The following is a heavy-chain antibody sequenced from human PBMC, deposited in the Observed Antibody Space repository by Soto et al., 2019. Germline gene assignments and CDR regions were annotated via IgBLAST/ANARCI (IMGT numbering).Heavy chain of an antibody. D-gene: IGHD3-3*01. Sequence: DVPLLESGGGLVQPGKSLRLSCAASGFSFISYAMSWVRQVPGKRLEWVSSISDSGGRTFYAESVEGRFTISRDESTSTRFLQMNSLRAEDTAIYYCTKGGVRFLEWLGDVWGQGTTVTVSS. CDR3: TKGGVRFLEWLGDV. V-gene: IGHV3-23*01. CDR2: ISDSGGRT. CDR1: GFSFISYA. J-gene: IGHJ6*02.